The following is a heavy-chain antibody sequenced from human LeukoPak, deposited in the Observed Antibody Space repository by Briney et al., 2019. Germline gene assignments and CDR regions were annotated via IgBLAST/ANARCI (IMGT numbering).Heavy chain of an antibody. Sequence: ASVKVSCKVSGYTFTSYDINWVRQATGQGLEWMGWMNPNSGNTGYAQKFQGRVTITRNTSISTAYMELSSLRSEDTAVYYCARGHYPRDRFDPWGQGTLVTVSS. J-gene: IGHJ5*02. D-gene: IGHD1-26*01. V-gene: IGHV1-8*03. CDR2: MNPNSGNT. CDR3: ARGHYPRDRFDP. CDR1: GYTFTSYD.